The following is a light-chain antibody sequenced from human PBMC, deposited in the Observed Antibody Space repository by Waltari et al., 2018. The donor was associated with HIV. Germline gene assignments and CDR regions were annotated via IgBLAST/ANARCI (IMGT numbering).Light chain of an antibody. J-gene: IGLJ2*01. V-gene: IGLV2-23*02. CDR2: DVS. CDR3: CSYAGSSTV. Sequence: QSALTQPASVSGSPGQSITISCTGTSSDVGGYNYVSWYHQHPAKAPKLMIYDVSKRPSGVSNRFSGSKSGNTASLTISGLQAEDEADYYCCSYAGSSTVFGGGTKLTVL. CDR1: SSDVGGYNY.